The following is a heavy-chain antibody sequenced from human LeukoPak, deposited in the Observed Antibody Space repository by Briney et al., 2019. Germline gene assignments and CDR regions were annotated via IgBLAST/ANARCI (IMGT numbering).Heavy chain of an antibody. V-gene: IGHV4-39*01. D-gene: IGHD6-19*01. Sequence: SETLSLTCTVSGGSISSSSYYWGWIRQPPGKGLEWIGSIYYSGSTYYNPSLKSRVTISVDTSKNQFSLKLSSVTAADTAVYYCARRGAYSSGWHVFDYWGQGTLVTVSS. CDR3: ARRGAYSSGWHVFDY. J-gene: IGHJ4*02. CDR1: GGSISSSSYY. CDR2: IYYSGST.